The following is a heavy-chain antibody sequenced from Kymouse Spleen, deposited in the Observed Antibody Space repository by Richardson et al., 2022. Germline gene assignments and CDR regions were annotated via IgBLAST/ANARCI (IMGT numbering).Heavy chain of an antibody. J-gene: IGHJ4*02. CDR3: TTDLVAVAGNYFDY. D-gene: IGHD6-19*01. V-gene: IGHV3-15*01. CDR1: GFTFSNAW. CDR2: IKSKTDGGTT. Sequence: EVQLVESGGGLVKPGGSLRLSCAASGFTFSNAWMSWVRQAPGKGLEWVGRIKSKTDGGTTDYAAPVKGRFTISRDDSKNTLYLQMNSLKTEDTAVYYCTTDLVAVAGNYFDYWGQGTLVTVSS.